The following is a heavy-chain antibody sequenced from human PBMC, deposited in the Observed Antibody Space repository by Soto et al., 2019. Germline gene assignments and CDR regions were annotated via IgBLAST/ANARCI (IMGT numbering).Heavy chain of an antibody. CDR1: GDSVSSYSAA. CDR2: TYYRSRFFS. Sequence: SQTLSLTCAISGDSVSSYSAAWNWLRQSPSGGLEWLGRTYYRSRFFSDYAESVKSRIIINPDTSKNHFSLQLKSVTPEDTAVYYCVRDRYSSSGWFDPWGQGTPVTVSS. CDR3: VRDRYSSSGWFDP. V-gene: IGHV6-1*01. J-gene: IGHJ5*02. D-gene: IGHD3-10*01.